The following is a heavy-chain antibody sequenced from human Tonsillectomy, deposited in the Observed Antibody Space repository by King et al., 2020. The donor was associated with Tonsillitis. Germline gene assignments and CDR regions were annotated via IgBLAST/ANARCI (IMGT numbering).Heavy chain of an antibody. D-gene: IGHD2-15*01. Sequence: VQLVESGGGLVQPGGSLRLSCAASGFTFSSYAMSWVRQAPGKGLEWVSAISGSGGSTYYADSVKGRFTISRDNSKNTLYLQMNSLRAEDTAVYYCAKDTRALGRAKVASPDYWGQGTLVTVSS. CDR1: GFTFSSYA. V-gene: IGHV3-23*04. CDR3: AKDTRALGRAKVASPDY. CDR2: ISGSGGST. J-gene: IGHJ4*02.